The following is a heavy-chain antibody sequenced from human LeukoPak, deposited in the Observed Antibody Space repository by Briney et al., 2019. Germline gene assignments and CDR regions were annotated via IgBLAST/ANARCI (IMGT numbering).Heavy chain of an antibody. CDR3: ARGSIRTFDY. Sequence: SETLSLTCAVYGGSFSGYYWSWIRQPPGKGLEWIGEINHSGGTNYNPSLKSRVTISVDTSKNQFSLKLSSVTAADTAVYYCARGSIRTFDYWGQGTLVTVSS. CDR2: INHSGGT. V-gene: IGHV4-34*01. CDR1: GGSFSGYY. J-gene: IGHJ4*02. D-gene: IGHD2-21*01.